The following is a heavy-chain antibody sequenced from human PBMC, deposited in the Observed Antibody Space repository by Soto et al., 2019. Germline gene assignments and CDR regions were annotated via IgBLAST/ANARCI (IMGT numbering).Heavy chain of an antibody. CDR2: ISWNSDNT. CDR1: GFTFDDYA. J-gene: IGHJ4*02. Sequence: EVHLVESGGGLVQPGRSLRLSCAASGFTFDDYAMHWVRQAPGKGLEWVSGISWNSDNTGYADSVKGRFTTSRDNAKNSLFLQMNSLRAEDTALYFCAKDTYIIVGGTHIDFWGRGTLVSVSS. CDR3: AKDTYIIVGGTHIDF. V-gene: IGHV3-9*01. D-gene: IGHD1-26*01.